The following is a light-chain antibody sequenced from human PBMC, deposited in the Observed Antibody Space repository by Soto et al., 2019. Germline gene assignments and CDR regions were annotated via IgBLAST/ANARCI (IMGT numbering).Light chain of an antibody. CDR1: HSVSSY. CDR3: QQYKNWPRT. CDR2: DAS. Sequence: ERGRTQSPATLSVSPGERATLSCRASHSVSSYLAWYQQKPGQAPSLLIYDASTRATGIPDRFRGSGSGTDFTLTISSLQSEDSALYYCQQYKNWPRTFGQGTKADIK. V-gene: IGKV3-15*01. J-gene: IGKJ1*01.